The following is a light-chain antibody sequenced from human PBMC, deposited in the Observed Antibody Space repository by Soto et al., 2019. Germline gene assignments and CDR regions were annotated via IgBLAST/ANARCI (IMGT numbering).Light chain of an antibody. CDR1: SGSVSTTYY. CDR2: NTN. V-gene: IGLV8-61*01. J-gene: IGLJ2*01. CDR3: VLYMGSGLSV. Sequence: QTVVTQEPSFSVSPGGTLTLTCGLTSGSVSTTYYPSWYQQTPGQAPRTLIYNTNTRSSGVPDRFSGSILGNKAALTITGAQADDESDYYCVLYMGSGLSVFGGGTKLPVL.